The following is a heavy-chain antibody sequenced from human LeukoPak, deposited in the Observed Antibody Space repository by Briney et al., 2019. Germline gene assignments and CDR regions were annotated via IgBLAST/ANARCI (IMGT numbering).Heavy chain of an antibody. V-gene: IGHV4-39*07. D-gene: IGHD3-16*02. CDR3: ARVVYGYVWGSYRPAGPYYFDY. J-gene: IGHJ4*02. CDR2: IYYSGST. Sequence: SETLSLTCTVSGGSISSSSYYWGWIRQPPGKGLEWIGSIYYSGSTYYNPSLKSRVTISVDTSKNQFSLKLSSVTAADTAVYYCARVVYGYVWGSYRPAGPYYFDYWGQGTLVTVSS. CDR1: GGSISSSSYY.